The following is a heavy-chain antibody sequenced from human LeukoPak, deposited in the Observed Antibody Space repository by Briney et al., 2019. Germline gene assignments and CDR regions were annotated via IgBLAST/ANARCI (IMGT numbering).Heavy chain of an antibody. J-gene: IGHJ4*02. CDR3: ARDPARGRPNFFDY. CDR2: ISSSSAYI. V-gene: IGHV3-21*01. CDR1: GFTFSDYS. D-gene: IGHD1-26*01. Sequence: PGGSLRLSCAASGFTFSDYSVNWVRLAPGKGLEWVSSISSSSAYIYYADSVKGRFTISRDNAKNSLFLQTNSLRAEDTAVYYCARDPARGRPNFFDYWGQGNLVTVSS.